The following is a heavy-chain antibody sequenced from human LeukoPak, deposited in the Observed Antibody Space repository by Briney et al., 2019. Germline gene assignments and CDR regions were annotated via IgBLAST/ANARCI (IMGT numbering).Heavy chain of an antibody. CDR3: ARDVGYRSRLNYFDP. CDR1: GGSISNYY. J-gene: IGHJ5*02. D-gene: IGHD5-24*01. V-gene: IGHV4-59*01. CDR2: VYYTGTT. Sequence: PSETLSLTCTVSGGSISNYYWSWLRQSPGKELEWIAHVYYTGTTIYSPSLKSRLTVSVDPSKNQFSLNLSFVTAADTAVYYCARDVGYRSRLNYFDPWGQGTLVTVSS.